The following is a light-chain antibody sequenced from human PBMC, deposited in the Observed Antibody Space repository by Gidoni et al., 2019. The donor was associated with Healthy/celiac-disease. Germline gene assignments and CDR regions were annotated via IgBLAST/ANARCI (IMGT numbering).Light chain of an antibody. J-gene: IGKJ1*01. Sequence: EIVLTQSPGTLSLSPGERATLSCRASQSVSSSYLAWYQQKPGQAPRLLIYGASSRAPGIPDRISGSGSGTDVTLTISRLEPEDFAVYYCQQYGSSRWTFGQXTRVEIK. CDR2: GAS. V-gene: IGKV3-20*01. CDR3: QQYGSSRWT. CDR1: QSVSSSY.